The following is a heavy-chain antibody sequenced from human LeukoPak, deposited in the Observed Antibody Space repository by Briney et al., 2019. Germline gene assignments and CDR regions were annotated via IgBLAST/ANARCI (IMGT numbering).Heavy chain of an antibody. CDR3: AGSGIYFTY. Sequence: PGRSLRLSCAASGFTFSSYAMHWVRQAPGKGLEWVAVISYDGSNKYYADSVKGRFTISRDISQNTVYLQLNSLRPEDTAVYYCAGSGIYFTYWGQGILVTVSS. V-gene: IGHV3-30*14. CDR1: GFTFSSYA. J-gene: IGHJ4*02. D-gene: IGHD1-26*01. CDR2: ISYDGSNK.